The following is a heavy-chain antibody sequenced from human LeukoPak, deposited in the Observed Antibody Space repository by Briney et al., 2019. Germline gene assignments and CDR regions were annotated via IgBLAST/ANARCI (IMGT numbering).Heavy chain of an antibody. CDR2: IIPIFGTT. D-gene: IGHD6-13*01. CDR1: GGXFITYA. Sequence: SVKVSCNASGGXFITYAISWVRQAPGQGLEWMGGIIPIFGTTNFAQKFQGRVTITADESTSTAYMELSSLRSDDTAVHYCAAAGTFEYFDYWGQGTLVTVSS. V-gene: IGHV1-69*13. CDR3: AAAGTFEYFDY. J-gene: IGHJ4*02.